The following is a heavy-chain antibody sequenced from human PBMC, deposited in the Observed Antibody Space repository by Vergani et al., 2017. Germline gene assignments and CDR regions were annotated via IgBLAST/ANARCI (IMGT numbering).Heavy chain of an antibody. J-gene: IGHJ4*02. CDR2: IIPIFGIA. CDR3: ARDLEVGYCSGGSCYNY. Sequence: QVQLVQSGAEVKKPGSSVKVSCKASGGTFSSYAISWVRQAPGQGLEWMGGIIPIFGIANYAQKFQGRVTITADKSTSTAYMELSRLRSDDTAVYYCARDLEVGYCSGGSCYNYWGQGTLVTVSS. V-gene: IGHV1-69*17. D-gene: IGHD2-15*01. CDR1: GGTFSSYA.